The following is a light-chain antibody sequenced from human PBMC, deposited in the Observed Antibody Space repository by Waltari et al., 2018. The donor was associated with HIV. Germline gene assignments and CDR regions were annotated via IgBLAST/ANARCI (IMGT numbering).Light chain of an antibody. J-gene: IGKJ2*01. CDR2: WAS. CDR1: QTTLYSANNKSY. CDR3: HQYYSSPHT. Sequence: DIVMTQSPDSLTVSLGERATINCESSQTTLYSANNKSYVAWYQEKPGQPPKLLIYWASARESGVPDRFSGSGSGTHFTLSISSLQAEDVGIYYCHQYYSSPHTFGQGTNLEI. V-gene: IGKV4-1*01.